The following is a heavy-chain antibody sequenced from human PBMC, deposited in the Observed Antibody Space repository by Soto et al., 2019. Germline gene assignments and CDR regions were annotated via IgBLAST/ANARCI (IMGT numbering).Heavy chain of an antibody. Sequence: QVQLVQSGAEVKKPGASVKVSCKASGYTFTNFGISWVRQAPGQGLEWMGWISAYNGNTNYAQNFQGRVTMTTDTAPSTAYMELRSLRSDETAVYYCARGGTPTDYWGQGTLVTVSS. CDR2: ISAYNGNT. J-gene: IGHJ4*02. V-gene: IGHV1-18*01. CDR3: ARGGTPTDY. CDR1: GYTFTNFG. D-gene: IGHD3-16*01.